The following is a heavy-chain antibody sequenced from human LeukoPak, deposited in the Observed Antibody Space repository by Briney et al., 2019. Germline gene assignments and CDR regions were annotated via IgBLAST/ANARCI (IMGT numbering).Heavy chain of an antibody. D-gene: IGHD1-14*01. CDR2: ITSSGGST. Sequence: HPGGSLRLSCAAPGFTLNTYAMSWVRHAPGEGLEWVSIITSSGGSTNYAGSVKGRFTISSDNSKTTMYLQMNRMKPDDPAVYYCATDVTGGAISFWGQGALVTVSS. CDR3: ATDVTGGAISF. J-gene: IGHJ4*02. V-gene: IGHV3-23*01. CDR1: GFTLNTYA.